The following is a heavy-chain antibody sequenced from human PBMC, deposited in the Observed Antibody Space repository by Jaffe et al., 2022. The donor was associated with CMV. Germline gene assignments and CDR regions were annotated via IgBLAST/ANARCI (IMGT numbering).Heavy chain of an antibody. V-gene: IGHV3-48*02. CDR2: ISSSSSTI. J-gene: IGHJ6*02. D-gene: IGHD3-10*02. CDR3: ARDHARLSGGGDYYYGMDV. CDR1: GFTFSSYS. Sequence: EVQLVESGGGLVQPGGSLRLSCAASGFTFSSYSMNWVRQAPGKGLEWVSYISSSSSTIYYADSVKGRFTISRDNAKNSLYLQMNSLRDEDTAVYYCARDHARLSGGGDYYYGMDVWGQGTTVTVSS.